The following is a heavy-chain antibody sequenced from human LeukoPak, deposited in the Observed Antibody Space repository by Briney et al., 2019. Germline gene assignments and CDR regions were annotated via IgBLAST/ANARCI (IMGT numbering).Heavy chain of an antibody. CDR1: GFTFSSHA. D-gene: IGHD2-8*01. V-gene: IGHV3-23*01. CDR2: ISGSGAST. Sequence: GGSLRLSCAASGFTFSSHAMNWVRRAPGKGLEWVSAISGSGASTYYADSVKGRFSISRDNSENTLYLQMTSLRAEDTAVYYCAGSSSNGPSGYLDHWGHGTLVTVSS. J-gene: IGHJ4*01. CDR3: AGSSSNGPSGYLDH.